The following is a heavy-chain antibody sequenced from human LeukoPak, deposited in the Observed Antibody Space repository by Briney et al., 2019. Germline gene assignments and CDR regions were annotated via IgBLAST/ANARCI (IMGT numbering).Heavy chain of an antibody. Sequence: PGGSLRLSCAASGFTWGAFAMHWVPQAAGKGWEWVSLIDKDGRITYYADSVKGRFTIPRDNNKNSLYLQMNSLRTEDTALYYCATWAFYHSLDVWGQGTTVTVSS. CDR1: GFTWGAFA. V-gene: IGHV3-43*02. CDR2: IDKDGRIT. CDR3: ATWAFYHSLDV. D-gene: IGHD1-26*01. J-gene: IGHJ6*02.